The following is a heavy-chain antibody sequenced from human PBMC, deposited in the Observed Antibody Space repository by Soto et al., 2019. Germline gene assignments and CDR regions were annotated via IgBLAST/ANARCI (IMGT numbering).Heavy chain of an antibody. D-gene: IGHD2-2*01. CDR3: ARRVCSSATCLPPRDNWFDP. V-gene: IGHV4-59*08. J-gene: IGHJ5*02. CDR2: YSSGST. CDR1: GDSISNYY. Sequence: QVQLQESGPGLVRPSETLSLTCTVSGDSISNYYWNWIRQPPGKGLEWIGHYSSGSTHYNPSLNGRFTISADTSKTQFSLKMTSVTAADTAVYYCARRVCSSATCLPPRDNWFDPWGQGTLVTVSS.